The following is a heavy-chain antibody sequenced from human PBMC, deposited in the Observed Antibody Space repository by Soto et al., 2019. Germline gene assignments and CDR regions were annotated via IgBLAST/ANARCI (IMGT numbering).Heavy chain of an antibody. V-gene: IGHV4-4*07. D-gene: IGHD3-3*01. Sequence: PSETLSLTCTVSGGAISGYYWTWVRQPAGKGLEWIGRIYSSGGTKYNPSLKSRVDMSLDMSKNQFSLRLSSVTAAGTAVYYCARGQRFSDSFDPWGQGTLVTVSS. CDR2: IYSSGGT. CDR3: ARGQRFSDSFDP. J-gene: IGHJ5*02. CDR1: GGAISGYY.